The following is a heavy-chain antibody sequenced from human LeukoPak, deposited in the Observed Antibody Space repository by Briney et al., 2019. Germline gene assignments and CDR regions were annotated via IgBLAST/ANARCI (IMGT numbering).Heavy chain of an antibody. CDR3: ARDPQPRYSSSWPMNYYYYGMDV. CDR1: GGTFSSYA. Sequence: ASVTVSCKASGGTFSSYAISWVRQAPGQGLEWMGRIIPILGIANYAQKFQGRVTITADKSTSTAYMELSSLRSEDTAVYYCARDPQPRYSSSWPMNYYYYGMDVWGQGTTVTVSS. CDR2: IIPILGIA. V-gene: IGHV1-69*04. J-gene: IGHJ6*02. D-gene: IGHD6-13*01.